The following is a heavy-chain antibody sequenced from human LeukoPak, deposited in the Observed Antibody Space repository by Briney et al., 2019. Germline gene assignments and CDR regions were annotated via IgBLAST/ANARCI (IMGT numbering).Heavy chain of an antibody. Sequence: GGSLRLSCASSGFNFGAYWMSWVRQAPGKGLEWVATIKQDESEKYYVDSVKGRFTISRDNAKNSLYLQMNSLRAEDTAVYFCARDLSVGAKPDLGFDYWGQGTLVTVSS. CDR2: IKQDESEK. V-gene: IGHV3-7*01. J-gene: IGHJ4*02. CDR1: GFNFGAYW. CDR3: ARDLSVGAKPDLGFDY. D-gene: IGHD1-26*01.